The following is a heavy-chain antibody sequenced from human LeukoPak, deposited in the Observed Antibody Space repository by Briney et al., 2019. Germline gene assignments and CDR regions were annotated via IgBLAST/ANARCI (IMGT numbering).Heavy chain of an antibody. CDR2: ISYDGSNK. CDR1: GFIFSNYA. D-gene: IGHD7-27*01. Sequence: SGGSLRLSCAASGFIFSNYAMHWVRQAPGKGLEWVAVISYDGSNKYYIDSVKGRFTISRDNSQNTLYLQMNSLRAEDTAVYYCAINWDFDYWGQGTLVTVSS. V-gene: IGHV3-30*04. CDR3: AINWDFDY. J-gene: IGHJ4*02.